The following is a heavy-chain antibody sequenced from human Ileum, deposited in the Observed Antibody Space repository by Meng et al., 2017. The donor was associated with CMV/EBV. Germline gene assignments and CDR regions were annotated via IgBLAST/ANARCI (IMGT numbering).Heavy chain of an antibody. CDR1: GFTFSSYA. CDR3: AKDVHLPGHTDYFDL. Sequence: GESLKISCAASGFTFSSYAMSWVRQAPGKGLEWVSSFSGVGVSTYYADSVKGRFTISRDTSKNTLYLQMDSLRAEDTAVYYCAKDVHLPGHTDYFDLWGQGTLVTVSS. J-gene: IGHJ5*02. V-gene: IGHV3-23*01. CDR2: FSGVGVST. D-gene: IGHD4-11*01.